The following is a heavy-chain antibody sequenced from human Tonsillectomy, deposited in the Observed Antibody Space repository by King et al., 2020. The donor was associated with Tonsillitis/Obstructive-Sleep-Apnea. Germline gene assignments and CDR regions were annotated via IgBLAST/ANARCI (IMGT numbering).Heavy chain of an antibody. D-gene: IGHD3-3*01. CDR3: ARDSEDFWSGYYYYYSYMDV. J-gene: IGHJ6*03. CDR2: ISIYNGNT. CDR1: GYTFTSYG. V-gene: IGHV1-18*01. Sequence: QLVQSGAEVKKPGASVKVSCKASGYTFTSYGVSWVRQAPGQGLEWRGRISIYNGNTKYVKKLQGRVTMTTDTSTSTAYIELRSLRSDDTAVYYCARDSEDFWSGYYYYYSYMDVWGKGTTVTVSS.